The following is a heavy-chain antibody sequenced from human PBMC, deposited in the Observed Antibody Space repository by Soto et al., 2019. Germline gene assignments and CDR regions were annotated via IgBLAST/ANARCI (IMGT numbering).Heavy chain of an antibody. D-gene: IGHD4-17*01. CDR2: IGVGGDT. J-gene: IGHJ5*02. V-gene: IGHV3-13*01. Sequence: GGSLRLSCAASGFIFSNYDMHWVRQVTGKGLEWVSSIGVGGDTYYAGSVKGRFTISRENAKNSFYLQMNSLRAEDTAVYYCARYFGDYSGNWFEPWGQGTLVTVSS. CDR3: ARYFGDYSGNWFEP. CDR1: GFIFSNYD.